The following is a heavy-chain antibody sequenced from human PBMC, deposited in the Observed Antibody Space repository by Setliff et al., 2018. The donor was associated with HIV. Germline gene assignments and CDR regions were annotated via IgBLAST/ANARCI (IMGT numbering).Heavy chain of an antibody. D-gene: IGHD3-9*01. V-gene: IGHV3-74*03. CDR2: INSDASGM. J-gene: IGHJ6*02. CDR1: GFTLSTSW. Sequence: GGSLRLSCAASGFTLSTSWMHWVRQAPGKGLVWVSRINSDASGMTFAEFVKGRFTISRDNGKNMVYLQMNSLRAEDTALYYCVRDTFDGRSYYGWDVWGQGTTVTVSS. CDR3: VRDTFDGRSYYGWDV.